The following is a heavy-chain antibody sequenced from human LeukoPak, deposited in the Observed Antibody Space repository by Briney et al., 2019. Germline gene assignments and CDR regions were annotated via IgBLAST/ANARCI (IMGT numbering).Heavy chain of an antibody. CDR2: IYYSGST. V-gene: IGHV4-59*08. CDR1: GGSISSYY. D-gene: IGHD3-10*01. Sequence: SETLSLTCTVSGGSISSYYWSWIRRPPGKGLEWIGYIYYSGSTNYNPSLKSRVTISVDTSKNQFSLKLTSVTAADTAVYYCARRLVRGVSTYYFDYWGQGTLVTVSS. J-gene: IGHJ4*02. CDR3: ARRLVRGVSTYYFDY.